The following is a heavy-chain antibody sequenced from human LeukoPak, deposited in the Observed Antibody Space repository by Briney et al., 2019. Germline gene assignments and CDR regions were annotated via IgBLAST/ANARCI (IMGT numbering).Heavy chain of an antibody. CDR3: ARAHGDGFDL. V-gene: IGHV3-23*01. J-gene: IGHJ3*01. CDR2: ISDSGGGT. Sequence: GGSLRLSCAASGFTITNYAMTWVRQAPAKGLGWVSTISDSGGGTYYTDSVQGRLTISRDGANNTLNLQMNNLRVEDAATYYCARAHGDGFDLWGQGTMVTVSA. CDR1: GFTITNYA.